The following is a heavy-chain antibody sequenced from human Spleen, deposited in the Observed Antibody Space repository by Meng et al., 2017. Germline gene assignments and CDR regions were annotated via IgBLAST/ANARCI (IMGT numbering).Heavy chain of an antibody. CDR2: INNSGST. Sequence: HVQLKQWGARLLKPSETLSLTCGVYGGSFSGYYWSWVRQPPGKGLEWIGEINNSGSTTYNPSLESRVTISVDPSKNQFSLKMSSVSAADTAVYFCARGEQWKAPVVDYWGPGTLVTVSS. CDR3: ARGEQWKAPVVDY. J-gene: IGHJ4*02. V-gene: IGHV4-34*01. CDR1: GGSFSGYY. D-gene: IGHD6-19*01.